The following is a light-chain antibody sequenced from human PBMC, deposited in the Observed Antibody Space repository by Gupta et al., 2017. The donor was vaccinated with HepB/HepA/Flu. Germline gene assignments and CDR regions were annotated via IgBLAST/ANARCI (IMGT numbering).Light chain of an antibody. V-gene: IGLV1-47*01. J-gene: IGLJ7*01. Sequence: QSVLTQPPSASGTPGQRVTISCSGRSFNIGSNYVCWYQQFPGTAPKLLIYRNSQRTSGVPDRFSGSKSGTSASLVVSGLRSEDEADDFCATWDDNLNGPVFGGGTQLTVL. CDR2: RNS. CDR3: ATWDDNLNGPV. CDR1: SFNIGSNY.